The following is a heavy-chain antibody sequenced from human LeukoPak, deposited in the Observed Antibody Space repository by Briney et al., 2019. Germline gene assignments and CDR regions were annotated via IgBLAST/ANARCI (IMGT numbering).Heavy chain of an antibody. Sequence: PGGSLRLSCAASGFTFSYYHMNWVRQAPGKGLEWVSSISSSSSHIYYADSVKGRFTISRDNAKNSLYLQMSSLRVEDTAVFYCVRAWGGGSYSDAFDIWGQGTMVTVSS. D-gene: IGHD1-26*01. CDR3: VRAWGGGSYSDAFDI. J-gene: IGHJ3*02. V-gene: IGHV3-21*06. CDR1: GFTFSYYH. CDR2: ISSSSSHI.